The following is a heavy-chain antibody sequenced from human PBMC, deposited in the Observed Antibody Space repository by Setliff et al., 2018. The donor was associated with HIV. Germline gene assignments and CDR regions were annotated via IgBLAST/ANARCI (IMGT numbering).Heavy chain of an antibody. CDR2: ISSGSSYI. Sequence: LRLSCAASGFNFNNHAMHWVRQAPGKGLEWVSSISSGSSYIYYPDSVKGRFTISRDNAKNSLYLRMNSLRADDTAVYYCARDSSTAEGGGDNFFDYWGRGTLVTVSS. CDR1: GFNFNNHA. D-gene: IGHD2-21*01. J-gene: IGHJ4*02. V-gene: IGHV3-21*01. CDR3: ARDSSTAEGGGDNFFDY.